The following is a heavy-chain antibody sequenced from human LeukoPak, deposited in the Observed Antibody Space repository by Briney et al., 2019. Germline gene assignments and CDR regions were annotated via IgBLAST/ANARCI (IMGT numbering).Heavy chain of an antibody. D-gene: IGHD3-3*01. Sequence: GGSLRLSCAASGFTFSSYAMHWVRQAPGKGLEYVSAISSNGGSTYYANSVKGRFTISRDNSKNTLYLQMGSLRAEDMAVYYCARGRYYDFWSGYYSDYWGQGTLATVSS. V-gene: IGHV3-64*01. CDR2: ISSNGGST. J-gene: IGHJ4*02. CDR3: ARGRYYDFWSGYYSDY. CDR1: GFTFSSYA.